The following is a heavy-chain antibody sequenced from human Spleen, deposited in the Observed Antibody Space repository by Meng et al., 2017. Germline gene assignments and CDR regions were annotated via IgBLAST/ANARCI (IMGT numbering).Heavy chain of an antibody. CDR1: GGSFSDYY. CDR2: INHSGST. Sequence: SETLSLTCVVSGGSFSDYYWSWIRQPPGKGLEWIGEINHSGSTNYNPSLESRATISVDTSQNNLSLKLSSVTAADSAVYYCARSLSGWYEGWFDPWGQGTLVTVSS. CDR3: ARSLSGWYEGWFDP. V-gene: IGHV4-34*01. D-gene: IGHD6-19*01. J-gene: IGHJ5*02.